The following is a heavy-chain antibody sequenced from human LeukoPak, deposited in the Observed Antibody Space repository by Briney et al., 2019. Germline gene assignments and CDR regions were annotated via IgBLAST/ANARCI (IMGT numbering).Heavy chain of an antibody. D-gene: IGHD5-24*01. J-gene: IGHJ4*02. V-gene: IGHV1-2*06. CDR1: GYTFTGYY. CDR3: ARDGDGYNYFDH. CDR2: INPNSGGT. Sequence: ASVKVSCKASGYTFTGYYMHWVRQAPEQGLRGMGRINPNSGGTNYAQKFQGRVTMTRDTSISTAYMELSRLRSDDTAVYYCARDGDGYNYFDHWGQGTLVTVSS.